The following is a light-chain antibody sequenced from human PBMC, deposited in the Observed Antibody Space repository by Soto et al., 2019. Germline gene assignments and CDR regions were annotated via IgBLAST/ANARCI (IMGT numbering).Light chain of an antibody. CDR3: QQSYSTPLIT. CDR2: AAS. J-gene: IGKJ5*01. V-gene: IGKV1-39*01. Sequence: DIQMTQSPSSLSASVGDRVTITCRASQSLSSYLNWYQQKPGKAPKLLIYAASSLQSGVPSRFSGSGSGTDFTLPISSRQPEDFATYYCQQSYSTPLITFGQGTRLEIK. CDR1: QSLSSY.